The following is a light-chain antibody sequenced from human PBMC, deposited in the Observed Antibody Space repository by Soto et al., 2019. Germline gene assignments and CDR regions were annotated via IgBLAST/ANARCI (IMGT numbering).Light chain of an antibody. CDR3: SSYAGRYTFAV. Sequence: QSALTQPRSVSGSPGQSVTISCTGTSSDVGAYNYVSRYQQHPGKAPKLLIYDVTKRPSGVPDRFSGSKSGNTAFLIIYGLQAEDEADYYCSSYAGRYTFAVYGGGTKLTVL. CDR1: SSDVGAYNY. CDR2: DVT. J-gene: IGLJ3*02. V-gene: IGLV2-11*01.